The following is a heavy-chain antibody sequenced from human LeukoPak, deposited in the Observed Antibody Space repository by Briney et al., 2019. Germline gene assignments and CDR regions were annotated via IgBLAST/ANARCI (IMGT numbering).Heavy chain of an antibody. CDR2: INSDGSST. CDR1: GFTFSSYW. D-gene: IGHD1-1*01. V-gene: IGHV3-74*01. J-gene: IGHJ3*02. CDR3: ATPSVHPQAFDI. Sequence: GGSLRLSCAASGFTFSSYWMHWVRQAPGKGLVWVSRINSDGSSTSYADSVKGRFTISRDNAKSTLYLQMNSLRAEDTAVYYCATPSVHPQAFDIWGQGTMVTVS.